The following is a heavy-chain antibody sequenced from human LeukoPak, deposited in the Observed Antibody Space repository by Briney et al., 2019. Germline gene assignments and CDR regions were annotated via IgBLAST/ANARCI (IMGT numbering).Heavy chain of an antibody. CDR1: GFTFSSYE. Sequence: GGSLRLSCAASGFTFSSYEMNWVRQAPGKGLVWVSRINSDASSTSYADSVKGRFTVSRDNAKNTLYLQMNSLRAEDTAVYYCAGGYKSDYWGQGTLVTVSS. CDR3: AGGYKSDY. D-gene: IGHD5-18*01. V-gene: IGHV3-74*01. CDR2: INSDASST. J-gene: IGHJ4*02.